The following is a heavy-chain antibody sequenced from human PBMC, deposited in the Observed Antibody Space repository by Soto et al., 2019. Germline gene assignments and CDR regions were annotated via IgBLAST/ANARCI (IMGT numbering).Heavy chain of an antibody. CDR1: RGTFSSYA. V-gene: IGHV1-69*01. CDR3: ARVTLKWLVRSWFDP. D-gene: IGHD6-19*01. J-gene: IGHJ5*02. CDR2: IIPIFGTA. Sequence: QVQLVQSGAEVKKPWSSVKVSCKASRGTFSSYASSWVRQAPGQGLEWMGGIIPIFGTANYAQKFQGRGTITADEATSTAYMELSSMRSDDTAVYYCARVTLKWLVRSWFDPWGQGTLVTVSS.